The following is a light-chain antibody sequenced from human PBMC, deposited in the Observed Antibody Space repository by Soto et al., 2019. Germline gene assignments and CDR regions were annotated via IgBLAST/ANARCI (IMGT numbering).Light chain of an antibody. J-gene: IGKJ4*01. CDR1: HTVANF. CDR2: DVS. CDR3: QQRSNWPPT. V-gene: IGKV3-11*01. Sequence: DTVLIQSPATLSLSPGERATLSCSASHTVANFLAWYQHKAGQAPRLLIYDVSNRATGIPARFSGSGSGTDFTLTISSLEPDDFAVYYCQQRSNWPPTFGGGTNVEIK.